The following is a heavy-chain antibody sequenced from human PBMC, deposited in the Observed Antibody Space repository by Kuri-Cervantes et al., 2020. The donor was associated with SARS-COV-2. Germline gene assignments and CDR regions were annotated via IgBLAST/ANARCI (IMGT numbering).Heavy chain of an antibody. CDR3: ARDYGYYGSGSYGVGY. D-gene: IGHD3-10*01. Sequence: GESLKISCAASGFTFDDYAMHWVRQAPGKGLEWVSGIGPSNTYIYYADSVKGRFIISRDNAKNSLYLQMNSLRAEDTAVYYCARDYGYYGSGSYGVGYWGQGTLVTVSS. CDR2: IGPSNTYI. V-gene: IGHV3-21*06. J-gene: IGHJ4*02. CDR1: GFTFDDYA.